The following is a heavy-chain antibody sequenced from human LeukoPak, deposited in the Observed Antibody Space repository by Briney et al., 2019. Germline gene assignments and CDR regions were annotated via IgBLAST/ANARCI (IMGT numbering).Heavy chain of an antibody. CDR3: ARPAYGSGSYYKD. CDR2: IYPGDPDT. CDR1: GYSFTSYW. V-gene: IGHV5-51*01. D-gene: IGHD3-10*01. Sequence: GESLKISCKGSGYSFTSYWIGWVRQMPGKGLEWMGIIYPGDPDTRYSPSFQGQVTISADKSISTAYLQWSSLKASDTAMYYCARPAYGSGSYYKDWGQGTLVTVSS. J-gene: IGHJ4*02.